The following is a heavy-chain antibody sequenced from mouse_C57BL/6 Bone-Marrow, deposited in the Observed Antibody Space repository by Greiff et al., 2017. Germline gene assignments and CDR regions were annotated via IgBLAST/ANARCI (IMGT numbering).Heavy chain of an antibody. CDR2: ISNGGGST. J-gene: IGHJ3*01. D-gene: IGHD1-1*02. CDR3: ARHRELWAFAY. CDR1: GFTFSDYY. Sequence: EVQGVESGGGLVQPGGSLKLSCAASGFTFSDYYMYWVRQTPEKRLEWVAYISNGGGSTYYPDTVKGRFTISRDNAMNTLYLQMSRLKSEDTAMYYCARHRELWAFAYWGQGTLVTVSA. V-gene: IGHV5-12*01.